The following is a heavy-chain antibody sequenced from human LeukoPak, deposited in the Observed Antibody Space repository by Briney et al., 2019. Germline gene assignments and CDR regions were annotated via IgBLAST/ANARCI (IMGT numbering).Heavy chain of an antibody. CDR1: VVSISSYY. CDR3: ARDRGPGYYYGMDV. J-gene: IGHJ6*02. CDR2: IYYSGGT. V-gene: IGHV4-59*01. Sequence: SETLSLTCTVSVVSISSYYWSWIRQPPGKGRVWIGYIYYSGGTNYTPSLQRRVTLSVDTSKNQFSLNLSSVTAADTAVYYCARDRGPGYYYGMDVWGQGTTVTVSS.